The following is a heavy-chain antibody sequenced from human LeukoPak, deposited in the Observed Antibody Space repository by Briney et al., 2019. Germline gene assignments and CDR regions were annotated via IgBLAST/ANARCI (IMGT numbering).Heavy chain of an antibody. D-gene: IGHD2-2*01. V-gene: IGHV5-51*01. CDR3: ARLSPMDCSSTSCTYWYFDL. CDR2: IYPGDSDT. Sequence: GESLKISCKGSGYSFTSYWIGWVRQMPGKGLEWMGIIYPGDSDTRYSPSFQGQVTISADKSISTAYLQWSSLKASDTAMYYCARLSPMDCSSTSCTYWYFDLWGRGTLVTVSS. J-gene: IGHJ2*01. CDR1: GYSFTSYW.